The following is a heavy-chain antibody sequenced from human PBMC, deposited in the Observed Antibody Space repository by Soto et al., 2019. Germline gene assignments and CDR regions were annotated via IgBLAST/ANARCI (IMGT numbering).Heavy chain of an antibody. Sequence: GGSLRLSCAASGFTFGSYAMSWVRQAPGKGLEWVSAISGSGGSTYYADSVKGRFTISRDNSKNTLYLQMNSLRAEDTAVYYCAKGSSGWYGEDAFDIWGQGTMVTVSS. V-gene: IGHV3-23*01. CDR2: ISGSGGST. CDR1: GFTFGSYA. CDR3: AKGSSGWYGEDAFDI. D-gene: IGHD6-19*01. J-gene: IGHJ3*02.